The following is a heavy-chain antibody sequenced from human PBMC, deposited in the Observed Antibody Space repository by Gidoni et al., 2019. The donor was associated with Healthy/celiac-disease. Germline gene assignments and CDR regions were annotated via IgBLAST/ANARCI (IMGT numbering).Heavy chain of an antibody. CDR1: GYTFTGYY. CDR2: INPNSGGT. V-gene: IGHV1-2*04. D-gene: IGHD6-13*01. Sequence: QVQLVQSGAEVKKPGASVQVSGQASGYTFTGYYMHWVRQAPGQGLEWMGWINPNSGGTNYAQKFQGWVTMTRDTSISTAYMELSRLRSDDTAVYYCARQQLGRDYFDYWGQGTLVTVSS. J-gene: IGHJ4*02. CDR3: ARQQLGRDYFDY.